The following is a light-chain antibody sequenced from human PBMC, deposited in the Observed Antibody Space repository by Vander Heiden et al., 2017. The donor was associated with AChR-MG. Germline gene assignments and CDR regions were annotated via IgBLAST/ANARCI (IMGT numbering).Light chain of an antibody. CDR1: QSVLSSSDNKNY. CDR2: WAS. CDR3: QQYYGAPIT. V-gene: IGKV4-1*01. J-gene: IGKJ5*01. Sequence: DIVMSQVPDYLAVPLGETATINCKSSQSVLSSSDNKNYLGWYQQRPGHPPKLLISWASTRESGVPDRFRGSGSGADFTLTISSLQAEDVAVYYCQQYYGAPITFGQGTRLEI.